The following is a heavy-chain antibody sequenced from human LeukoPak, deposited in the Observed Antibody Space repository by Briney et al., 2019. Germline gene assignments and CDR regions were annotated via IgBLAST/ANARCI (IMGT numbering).Heavy chain of an antibody. CDR2: TKPDGSEK. Sequence: GGSLRLSCAASGFTFRNYWMSWVRQPPGKGLEWVAHTKPDGSEKNYVDSVKGRFTLFRDDAKNSVYLQMNSLRVEDTAVYYCARDSGSGGPWGQGTLVTVSS. CDR1: GFTFRNYW. V-gene: IGHV3-7*01. J-gene: IGHJ5*02. CDR3: ARDSGSGGP. D-gene: IGHD6-19*01.